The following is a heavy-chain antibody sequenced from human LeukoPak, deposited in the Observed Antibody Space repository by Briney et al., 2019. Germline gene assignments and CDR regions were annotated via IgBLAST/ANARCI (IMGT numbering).Heavy chain of an antibody. J-gene: IGHJ4*02. CDR2: ISSSSSYI. CDR1: GFTFSSYS. CDR3: ARERNYDFWSGYSPVIDY. D-gene: IGHD3-3*01. Sequence: GGSLRLSCAASGFTFSSYSLNWVRQAPGKGLEWVSSISSSSSYIYYADSVKGRFTISRDNAKNSLYLQMNSLRAEDTAVYYCARERNYDFWSGYSPVIDYWGQGTLVTVSS. V-gene: IGHV3-21*01.